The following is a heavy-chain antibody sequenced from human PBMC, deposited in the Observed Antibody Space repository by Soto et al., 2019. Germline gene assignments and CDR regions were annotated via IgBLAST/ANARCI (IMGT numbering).Heavy chain of an antibody. Sequence: QLQLQESGPGLVKPSETLSLTCTVSGGSISSSSYYWGWIRQPPGKGLEWIGSIYYSGSTYYNPSLKSRVTISVDTSKNQFSLKLSSVTAADTAVYYCARLSRYCSSTSCYYLAFYGMDVWGQGTTVTVSS. V-gene: IGHV4-39*01. J-gene: IGHJ6*02. D-gene: IGHD2-2*01. CDR2: IYYSGST. CDR1: GGSISSSSYY. CDR3: ARLSRYCSSTSCYYLAFYGMDV.